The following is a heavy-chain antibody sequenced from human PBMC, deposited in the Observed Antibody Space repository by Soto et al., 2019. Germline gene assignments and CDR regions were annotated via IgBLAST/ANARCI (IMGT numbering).Heavy chain of an antibody. J-gene: IGHJ4*02. CDR2: IYYSGST. CDR1: GGSISSYY. Sequence: PSETLSLTCTVSGGSISSYYWSWIRQPPGKGLEWIGYIYYSGSTNYNPSLKSRVTISVDTSKNQFSLKLSSVTAADTAVYYCARHEGYKIDYWGQGTLVTVSS. V-gene: IGHV4-59*08. CDR3: ARHEGYKIDY. D-gene: IGHD5-18*01.